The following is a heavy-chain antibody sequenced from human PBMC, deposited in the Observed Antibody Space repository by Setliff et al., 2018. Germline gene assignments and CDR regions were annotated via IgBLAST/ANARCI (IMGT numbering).Heavy chain of an antibody. CDR3: AGPGVPAAMFSGMDV. J-gene: IGHJ6*02. V-gene: IGHV1-69*10. D-gene: IGHD2-2*01. CDR2: ISPILGIA. Sequence: SVKVSCKASGGTFSSYAISWVRQAPGQGLEWRGGISPILGIANYAQKFQGRVTITADESTSTAYMELRSLRSDDTAVYYCAGPGVPAAMFSGMDVWGQGTTVTVS. CDR1: GGTFSSYA.